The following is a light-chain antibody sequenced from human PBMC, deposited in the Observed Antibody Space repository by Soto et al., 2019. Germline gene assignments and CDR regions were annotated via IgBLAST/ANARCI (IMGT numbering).Light chain of an antibody. Sequence: QSALTQPASVSGSPRQSTTISCTGTSSDVGGYNYVSWYQQHPGKAPKLMIYDVSNRPSGVSNRFSGSKSGNTASLTISGLQSEDEADYYCSSYTSSSTPLFGGGTKLTVL. J-gene: IGLJ2*01. V-gene: IGLV2-14*01. CDR1: SSDVGGYNY. CDR3: SSYTSSSTPL. CDR2: DVS.